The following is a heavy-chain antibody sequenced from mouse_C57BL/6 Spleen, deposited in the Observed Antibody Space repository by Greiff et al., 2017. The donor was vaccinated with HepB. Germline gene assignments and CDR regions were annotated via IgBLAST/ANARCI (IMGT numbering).Heavy chain of an antibody. CDR2: IWTGGGT. V-gene: IGHV2-9-1*01. CDR3: ARNSEDYEGPWFAY. J-gene: IGHJ3*01. D-gene: IGHD2-4*01. CDR1: GFSLTSYA. Sequence: VKLMESGPGLVAPSQSLSITCTVSGFSLTSYAISWVRQPPGKGLEWLGVIWTGGGTNYNSALKSRLSISKDNSKSQVFLKMNSLQTDDTARYYCARNSEDYEGPWFAYWGQGTLVTVSA.